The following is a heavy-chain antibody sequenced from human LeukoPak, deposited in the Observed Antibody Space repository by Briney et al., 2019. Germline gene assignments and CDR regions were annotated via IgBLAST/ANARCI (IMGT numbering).Heavy chain of an antibody. D-gene: IGHD2-15*01. CDR3: ARLVCGGGSCPAEFDY. Sequence: SETLSLTCTVSGGSINSGGYYWAWIRQPPGKGLEWIGSIYYSGSTYYNPSLKSRVTISIDMSKNQFSLKLSSVTATDTAVYHCARLVCGGGSCPAEFDYWGQGTLVTVSS. CDR2: IYYSGST. J-gene: IGHJ4*02. CDR1: GGSINSGGYY. V-gene: IGHV4-39*01.